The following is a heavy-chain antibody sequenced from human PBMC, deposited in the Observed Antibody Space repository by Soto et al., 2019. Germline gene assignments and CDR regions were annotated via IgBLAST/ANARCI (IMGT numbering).Heavy chain of an antibody. CDR1: GDSVSSNSAA. Sequence: SQTLSLTCAISGDSVSSNSAAWNWIRRSPSRGLEWLGRTYYRSKWFNEYALSVKSRIAINPDTSKNQFSLQPNSVTPEDTAVYYCARTSGHFDSWGQGTLVTVSS. J-gene: IGHJ4*02. D-gene: IGHD6-19*01. CDR2: TYYRSKWFN. CDR3: ARTSGHFDS. V-gene: IGHV6-1*01.